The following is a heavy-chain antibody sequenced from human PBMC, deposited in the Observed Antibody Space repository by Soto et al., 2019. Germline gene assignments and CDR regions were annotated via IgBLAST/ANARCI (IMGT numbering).Heavy chain of an antibody. Sequence: QVQLVPSGGEVKRPGASVKVSCQASDYTFSSYAISWVRQAPDQAGPWPGWVSAHGGDTKYAQILRDRLPLTTDTSTSTAYMELRGLTSDDTAVYYCARDSTSNNVWGGVMESYSYSMDVWGQGTTVTVSS. CDR3: ARDSTSNNVWGGVMESYSYSMDV. CDR1: DYTFSSYA. J-gene: IGHJ6*02. V-gene: IGHV1-18*01. CDR2: VSAHGGDT. D-gene: IGHD2-21*01.